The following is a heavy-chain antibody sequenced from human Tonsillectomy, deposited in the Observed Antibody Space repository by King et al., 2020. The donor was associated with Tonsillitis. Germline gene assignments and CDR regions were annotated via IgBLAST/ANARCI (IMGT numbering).Heavy chain of an antibody. D-gene: IGHD3-22*01. CDR3: ARFDYASSGYSPDRDAFDI. Sequence: QLVQSGAEVKKPGASVKVSCKASGYTFTGYYMHWVRQAPGQGLEWMGWIKPNSGGTNYAQKFKGRVTMSRDTSISTAYMEMSRLRSDDTAVYYCARFDYASSGYSPDRDAFDIWGQGTMVTVSS. CDR1: GYTFTGYY. V-gene: IGHV1-2*02. CDR2: IKPNSGGT. J-gene: IGHJ3*02.